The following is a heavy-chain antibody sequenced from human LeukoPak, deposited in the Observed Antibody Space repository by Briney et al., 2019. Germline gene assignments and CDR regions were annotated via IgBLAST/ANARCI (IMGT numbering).Heavy chain of an antibody. V-gene: IGHV5-10-1*01. D-gene: IGHD1-26*01. CDR1: GYSFTSNW. J-gene: IGHJ4*02. CDR2: IDPSDSHI. CDR3: ARQGRGSYRRDFDY. Sequence: GESLKISCNGSGYSFTSNWISWVRQMPGKGLEWMGRIDPSDSHINYSPSFQGHDTISVDKSLSTAYLQWSSLRASDTAMYYCARQGRGSYRRDFDYWGQGTLVTVSS.